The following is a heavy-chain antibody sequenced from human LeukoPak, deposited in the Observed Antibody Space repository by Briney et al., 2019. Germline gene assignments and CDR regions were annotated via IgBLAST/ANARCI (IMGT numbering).Heavy chain of an antibody. D-gene: IGHD2-15*01. CDR1: GGSLSSSSSY. CDR2: IYYSRST. CDR3: ARYRSSIIVGVNWFDP. J-gene: IGHJ5*02. Sequence: PSETLSLTCTVSGGSLSSSSSYWGSIRQPPGKGLGWIGSIYYSRSTYYHPLLKSVVTIAVDSSKNQFPLMLSAVAAADTVVYYCARYRSSIIVGVNWFDPWGKGTLVTVSS. V-gene: IGHV4-39*06.